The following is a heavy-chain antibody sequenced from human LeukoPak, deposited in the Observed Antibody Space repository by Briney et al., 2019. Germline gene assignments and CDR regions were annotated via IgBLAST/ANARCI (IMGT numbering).Heavy chain of an antibody. J-gene: IGHJ4*02. V-gene: IGHV1-18*01. CDR3: ARLGLTTLDY. CDR1: GYTFSNYG. CDR2: ISTHNGDT. Sequence: GASVKVSCKGSGYTFSNYGIIWVRQASGQGLEWMGWISTHNGDTDYAQSFQGRLTMTTNTSTSTAYMELRSLRSDDTAVYYCARLGLTTLDYWGQGTLVTVSS. D-gene: IGHD4-11*01.